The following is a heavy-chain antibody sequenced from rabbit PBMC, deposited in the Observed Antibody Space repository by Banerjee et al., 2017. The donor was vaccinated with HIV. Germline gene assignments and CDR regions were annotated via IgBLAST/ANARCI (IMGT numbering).Heavy chain of an antibody. V-gene: IGHV1S40*01. CDR3: ARDRVDSAGYSNL. J-gene: IGHJ4*01. CDR1: GFDLSSYYY. Sequence: QSLEESGGDLVKPGASLTLTCTASGFDLSSYYYMCWVRQAPGKGLEWIGCINTSSGTTYYVSWAKGRFTISKTSSTTVTLQMTSLTAADTATYFCARDRVDSAGYSNLWGPGTLVTVS. D-gene: IGHD7-1*01. CDR2: INTSSGTT.